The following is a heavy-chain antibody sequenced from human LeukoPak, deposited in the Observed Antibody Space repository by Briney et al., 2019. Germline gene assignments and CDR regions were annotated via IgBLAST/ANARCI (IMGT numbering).Heavy chain of an antibody. V-gene: IGHV3-23*01. Sequence: GGSLRLSCAASGFTFSSYAMSWVRQAPGKGLEWVSAISGSGGSTYYADSVKGRFTISRDNSKNTLYLQMNSLRAEDTAVYYCAKGGIRAAARPGGNYFDYWGQGTLVTVSS. J-gene: IGHJ4*02. CDR2: ISGSGGST. D-gene: IGHD6-6*01. CDR1: GFTFSSYA. CDR3: AKGGIRAAARPGGNYFDY.